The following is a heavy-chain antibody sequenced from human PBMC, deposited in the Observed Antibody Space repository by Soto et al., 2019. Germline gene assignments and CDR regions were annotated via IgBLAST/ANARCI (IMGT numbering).Heavy chain of an antibody. CDR1: GGSISSSSYY. J-gene: IGHJ4*02. V-gene: IGHV4-39*01. Sequence: SETLSLTCTVSGGSISSSSYYWGWIRQPPGKGLEWIGSIYYSGSTYYNPSLKSRVTISVDTSKNQFSLKLSSVTAADTAVYYCARIAAVAGVGWGQGTLVTVSS. CDR3: ARIAAVAGVG. CDR2: IYYSGST. D-gene: IGHD6-19*01.